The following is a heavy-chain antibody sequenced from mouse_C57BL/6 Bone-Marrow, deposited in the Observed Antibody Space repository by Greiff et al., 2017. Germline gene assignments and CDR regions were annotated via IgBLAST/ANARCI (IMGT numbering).Heavy chain of an antibody. Sequence: EVMLVESGGDLVKPGGSLQLSCAASGFTFSSSGMSWVRQTPDKRLEWVATISSGGSYTYYPDSVKGRFTISRDNAKNTLYLQMSSLKSEYTAMYYCARHPRPWFAYRGQCTLVTVSA. V-gene: IGHV5-6*01. CDR2: ISSGGSYT. D-gene: IGHD2-10*02. CDR1: GFTFSSSG. J-gene: IGHJ3*01. CDR3: ARHPRPWFAY.